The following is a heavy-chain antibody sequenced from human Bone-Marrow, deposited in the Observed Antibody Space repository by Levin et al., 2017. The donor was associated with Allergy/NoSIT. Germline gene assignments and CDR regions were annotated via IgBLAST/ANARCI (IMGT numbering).Heavy chain of an antibody. D-gene: IGHD4-17*01. J-gene: IGHJ4*02. V-gene: IGHV4-39*01. CDR3: ASTLTLTVTRYYFDY. Sequence: KASETLSLTCTVSGGSVSSSSYFWGWIRQPPGKGLEWIGSIDYSGYTYYNPSLKSRVTISGDTSKNQFSLRLSSVTAADTAVYYCASTLTLTVTRYYFDYWGQGNMVTVSS. CDR2: IDYSGYT. CDR1: GGSVSSSSYF.